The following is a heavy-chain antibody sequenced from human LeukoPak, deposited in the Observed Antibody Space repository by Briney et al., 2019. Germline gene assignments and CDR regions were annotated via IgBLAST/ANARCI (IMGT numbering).Heavy chain of an antibody. V-gene: IGHV3-21*01. CDR3: SRGGTDDPFNS. CDR1: GFSFDDYA. CDR2: ISPRSDYI. Sequence: GGSLRLSCAASGFSFDDYAMHWVRQAPGKGLEWVSSISPRSDYIYYADSLKGRFTISRDNAKDSLYLQMNSLRAEDTAVYYCSRGGTDDPFNSWGQGTLVTVSS. J-gene: IGHJ4*02. D-gene: IGHD1-1*01.